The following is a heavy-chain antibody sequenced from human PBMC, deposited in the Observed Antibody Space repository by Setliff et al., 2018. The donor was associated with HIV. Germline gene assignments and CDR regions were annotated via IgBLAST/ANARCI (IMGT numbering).Heavy chain of an antibody. V-gene: IGHV3-23*01. Sequence: GGSLRLSCAASGFTFSTYSMVWVRQAPGKGLEWVSGIGGAYDGNTYHADSAKGRFTIFRENSKNILYLQMSNLRAEDTALYYCAKVMITTTWAFDFWGQGTPVTVSS. CDR3: AKVMITTTWAFDF. D-gene: IGHD1-26*01. J-gene: IGHJ4*02. CDR2: IGGAYDGNT. CDR1: GFTFSTYS.